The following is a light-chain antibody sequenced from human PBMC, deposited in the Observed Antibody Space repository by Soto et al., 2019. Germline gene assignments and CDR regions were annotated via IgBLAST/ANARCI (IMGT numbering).Light chain of an antibody. CDR1: QSVRTN. CDR2: GAS. J-gene: IGKJ2*01. V-gene: IGKV3-15*01. Sequence: EMVMTQSPATLSVSPEERATLSCRASQSVRTNLAWYQQRPGQAPGLLIYGASTRATGIPARFSGRGSGTDFTLTISGLQSEDSAVYYCQQYNNWPLYTFGQGTKLEIK. CDR3: QQYNNWPLYT.